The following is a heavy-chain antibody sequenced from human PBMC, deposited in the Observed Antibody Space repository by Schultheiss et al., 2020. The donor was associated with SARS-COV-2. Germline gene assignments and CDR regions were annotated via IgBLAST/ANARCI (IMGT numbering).Heavy chain of an antibody. CDR3: AKTKDTAMVAPYYYYGMDV. D-gene: IGHD5-18*01. CDR1: GFTVGSNY. CDR2: IYSGGST. Sequence: GGSLRLSCAGSGFTVGSNYMAWVRQAPGKGLEWVSVIYSGGSTYYVDSVKGRFTISRDNSKNTLYLQMNSLRPEDTAVYYCAKTKDTAMVAPYYYYGMDVWGQGTTVTVSS. V-gene: IGHV3-66*02. J-gene: IGHJ6*02.